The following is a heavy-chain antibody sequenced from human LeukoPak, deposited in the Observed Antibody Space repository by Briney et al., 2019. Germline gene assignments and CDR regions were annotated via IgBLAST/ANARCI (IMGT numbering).Heavy chain of an antibody. CDR2: ISGGGGSA. D-gene: IGHD4-17*01. J-gene: IGHJ5*02. Sequence: GGSLRLSCAASGFTFSSYAMSWGRQAPGKGLEWGSAISGGGGSAYYADSVKGRFTISRDNSKNTLYLQMNSLRAEDTAVYYCAEDPRGTTTAPHGWFDPWGQGTLVTVSS. CDR3: AEDPRGTTTAPHGWFDP. V-gene: IGHV3-23*01. CDR1: GFTFSSYA.